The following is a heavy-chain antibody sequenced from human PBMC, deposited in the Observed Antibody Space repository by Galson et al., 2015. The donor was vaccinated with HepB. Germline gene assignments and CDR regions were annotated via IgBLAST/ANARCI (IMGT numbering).Heavy chain of an antibody. CDR3: AKKGSNWFDP. V-gene: IGHV5-51*03. CDR1: GYSFTTYW. D-gene: IGHD3-10*01. Sequence: QSGAEVKKPGESLKISCNASGYSFTTYWIGWVRQMPGKGLEWMGMIYPGDSNTKYSPSFQGQVTISADKSISTAHLQWNSLKASDTAMYYCAKKGSNWFDPWGQGTLVTVSS. CDR2: IYPGDSNT. J-gene: IGHJ5*02.